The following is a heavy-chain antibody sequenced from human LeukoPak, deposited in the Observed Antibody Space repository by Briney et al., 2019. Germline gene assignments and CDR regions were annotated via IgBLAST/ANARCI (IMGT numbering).Heavy chain of an antibody. V-gene: IGHV5-10-1*01. Sequence: KVSCKASGGTFSSYAISWVRQMPGKGLEWMGRIDPSDSYTNYSPSFQGHVTISADKSISTAYLQWSSLKASDTAMYYCARSANMQSYYYYGMDVWGQGTTVTVSS. D-gene: IGHD1/OR15-1a*01. CDR2: IDPSDSYT. J-gene: IGHJ6*02. CDR1: GGTFSSYA. CDR3: ARSANMQSYYYYGMDV.